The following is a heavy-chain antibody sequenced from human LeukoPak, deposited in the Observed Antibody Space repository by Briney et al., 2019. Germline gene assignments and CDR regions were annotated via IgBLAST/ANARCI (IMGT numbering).Heavy chain of an antibody. CDR1: GGSISSYY. CDR3: ARVRNTMIVDY. CDR2: IYYSGST. V-gene: IGHV4-59*12. Sequence: SETLSLTCTVSGGSISSYYWSWIRQPPGKGLEWIGYIYYSGSTNYNPSLKSRVTISVDTSKNQFSLKLSSVTAADTAVYYCARVRNTMIVDYWGQGTLVTVSS. J-gene: IGHJ4*02. D-gene: IGHD3-22*01.